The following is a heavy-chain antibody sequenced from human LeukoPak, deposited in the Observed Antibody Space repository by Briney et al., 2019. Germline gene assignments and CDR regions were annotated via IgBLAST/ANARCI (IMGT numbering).Heavy chain of an antibody. Sequence: SETLSLTCAVSGYFISTGHYWGWVRQPPGKGLEWIGSIYHSGSSYYTPSLKGRVTMSVDTSKNQFSLKLSSVTAADTAVYFCARLYSDYVGGAFDYWGQGTLVTVSS. CDR3: ARLYSDYVGGAFDY. J-gene: IGHJ4*02. CDR1: GYFISTGHY. D-gene: IGHD4-11*01. CDR2: IYHSGSS. V-gene: IGHV4-38-2*01.